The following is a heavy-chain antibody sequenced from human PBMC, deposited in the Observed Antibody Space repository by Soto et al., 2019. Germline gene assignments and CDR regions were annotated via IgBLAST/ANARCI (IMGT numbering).Heavy chain of an antibody. J-gene: IGHJ6*02. Sequence: QVQLVQSGAEVKEPGSSVRVSCKASGGTFDNFIMNWVRQTPGRGLEWMGGIVPMLGTPTYAEKFKGRVTISATESTSTISLAPTILRPQHTPFHYSTRHRTFSSSLSHSPGMTVPGQGITVTASS. CDR1: GGTFDNFI. CDR2: IVPMLGTP. CDR3: TRHRTFSSSLSHSPGMTV. V-gene: IGHV1-69*01. D-gene: IGHD3-16*01.